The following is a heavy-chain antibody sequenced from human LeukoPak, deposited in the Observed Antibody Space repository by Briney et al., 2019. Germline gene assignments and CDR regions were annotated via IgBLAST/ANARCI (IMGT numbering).Heavy chain of an antibody. J-gene: IGHJ6*02. CDR1: GGTFSSYA. D-gene: IGHD6-25*01. CDR2: IIPILGIA. V-gene: IGHV1-69*04. Sequence: ASVKVSCKASGGTFSSYAISWVRQAPGQGLEWMGRIIPILGIANYAQKFQGRVTITADKSTSTAYMELSSLRSEDTAVYYCARKREDYYYGMDVWGQGTTVTVSS. CDR3: ARKREDYYYGMDV.